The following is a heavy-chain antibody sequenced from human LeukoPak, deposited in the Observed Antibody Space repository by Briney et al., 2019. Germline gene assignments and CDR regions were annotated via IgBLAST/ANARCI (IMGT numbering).Heavy chain of an antibody. V-gene: IGHV1-2*02. D-gene: IGHD6-19*01. CDR3: AREVGSGWYRFMPH. J-gene: IGHJ4*02. CDR1: GYTFTGYY. CDR2: INPNSGGT. Sequence: ASVKVSCKASGYTFTGYYIHWVRQAPGQGLEWMAWINPNSGGTNYAQKFQGRVTMTRDTSISTAYMELSRLRSDDTAVYYCAREVGSGWYRFMPHWGQGTLVTVSS.